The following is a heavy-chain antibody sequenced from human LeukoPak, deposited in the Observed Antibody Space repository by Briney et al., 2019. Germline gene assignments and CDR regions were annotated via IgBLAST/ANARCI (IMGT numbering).Heavy chain of an antibody. Sequence: PGGSLRLSCAASGFTFSSYSMNWVRQAPGKGLEWVSSISSSSSYIYYADSVKGRLTISRDNAKNSLYLQMNSLRAEDTAVYYCARYTYYYDSSGYYPYYFDYWGQGTLVTVSS. V-gene: IGHV3-21*01. CDR2: ISSSSSYI. CDR1: GFTFSSYS. CDR3: ARYTYYYDSSGYYPYYFDY. D-gene: IGHD3-22*01. J-gene: IGHJ4*02.